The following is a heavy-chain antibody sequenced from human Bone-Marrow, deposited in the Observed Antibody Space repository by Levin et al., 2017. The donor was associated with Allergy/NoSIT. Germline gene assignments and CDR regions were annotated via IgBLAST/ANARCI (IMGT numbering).Heavy chain of an antibody. J-gene: IGHJ4*02. CDR2: IKSKTDGGTT. V-gene: IGHV3-15*07. Sequence: GESLKISCAASGFTFSNAWMNWVRQAPGKGLEWVGRIKSKTDGGTTDYAAPVKGRFTISRDDSKNTLYLQMNSLKTEDTAVYYRTTDTIPAADYFDYWGQGTLVTVSS. D-gene: IGHD3-3*01. CDR3: TTDTIPAADYFDY. CDR1: GFTFSNAW.